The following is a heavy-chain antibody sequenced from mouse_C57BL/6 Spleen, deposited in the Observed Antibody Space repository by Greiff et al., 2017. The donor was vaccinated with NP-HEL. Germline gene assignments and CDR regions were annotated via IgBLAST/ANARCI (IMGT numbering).Heavy chain of an antibody. J-gene: IGHJ2*01. CDR1: GFTFTDYY. V-gene: IGHV7-3*01. CDR3: ARYPYDYFDY. D-gene: IGHD2-3*01. CDR2: IRNTANGYTT. Sequence: EVMLVESGGGLVQPGGSLSLSCAASGFTFTDYYMSWVRQPPGKALEWLGFIRNTANGYTTEYSATVKGRFTISRDNSQSILYLQMNALRAEDSATYYCARYPYDYFDYWGQGTTLTVSS.